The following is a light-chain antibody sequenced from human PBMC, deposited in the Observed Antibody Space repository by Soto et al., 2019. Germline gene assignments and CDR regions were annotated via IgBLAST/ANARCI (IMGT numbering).Light chain of an antibody. CDR1: QSVSSSY. V-gene: IGKV3-20*01. CDR2: GAS. Sequence: EIVLTQSPGTLSLSPGERATLSCRASQSVSSSYLAWYQQKPGQAPRLLIYGASSRATGIPDRFSGSGSGTDFTLTISRLEPEDFAVYYCQQYGSSLRTFGQGPK. J-gene: IGKJ1*01. CDR3: QQYGSSLRT.